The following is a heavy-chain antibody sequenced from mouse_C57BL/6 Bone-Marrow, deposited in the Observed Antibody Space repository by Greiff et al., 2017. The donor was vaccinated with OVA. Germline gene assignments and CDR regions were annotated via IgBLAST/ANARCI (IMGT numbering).Heavy chain of an antibody. CDR2: IWSGGSS. D-gene: IGHD4-1*01. CDR1: GFSFTSYG. J-gene: IGHJ1*03. CDR3: AKNCLDWDWYFDV. V-gene: IGHV2-5*01. Sequence: QVQLQQPGPGLVQPSQSLSITCTASGFSFTSYGVHWVRQSPGKGLEWLGVIWSGGSSDYNEAFMSSLGITKDNSESQVIFNMSSLQADDTAIYYCAKNCLDWDWYFDVWGTGTTVTVSS.